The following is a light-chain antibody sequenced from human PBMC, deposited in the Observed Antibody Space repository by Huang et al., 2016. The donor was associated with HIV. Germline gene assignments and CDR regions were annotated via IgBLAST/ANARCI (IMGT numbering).Light chain of an antibody. CDR2: LGS. V-gene: IGKV2-28*01. Sequence: DIVMTQSPLSLPVTPGEPASISCRSSQSLLHSNGINYLDWYLQKPGHSPQLLIYLGSNRASGVPDRFSGSGSGTDFTLKISRVEAEDVGVYYCMQALQGLTFGGGTKVEIK. J-gene: IGKJ4*01. CDR1: QSLLHSNGINY. CDR3: MQALQGLT.